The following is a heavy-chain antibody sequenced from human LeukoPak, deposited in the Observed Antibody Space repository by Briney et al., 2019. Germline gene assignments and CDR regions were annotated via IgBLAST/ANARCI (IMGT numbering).Heavy chain of an antibody. V-gene: IGHV4-59*08. CDR1: GGSISIYY. CDR3: ARQMKWPAYYFDY. J-gene: IGHJ4*02. CDR2: IYYSGST. Sequence: SEALSLTCTVSGGSISIYYWSWIRQPPGKGLEWIGYIYYSGSTNYNPSLKSRVTISVDTSKNQFSLKLSSVTAADTAVYYCARQMKWPAYYFDYWGQGTLVTVSS. D-gene: IGHD5-12*01.